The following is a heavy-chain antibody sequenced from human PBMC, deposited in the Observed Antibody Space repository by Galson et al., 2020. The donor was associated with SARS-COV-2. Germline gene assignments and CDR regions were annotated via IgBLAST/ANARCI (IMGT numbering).Heavy chain of an antibody. D-gene: IGHD2-21*02. Sequence: GGSLRLSCAASSFTLRNAWMNWVRQAPGTGLEWVGRIRSESDGGPTDFADYAAPVKGRFTISKDDSQNILYLQMNSLKTEDTAVYYCTTGDHAVYWGQGTLVTVSS. CDR1: SFTLRNAW. CDR2: IRSESDGGPTDFA. V-gene: IGHV3-15*07. CDR3: TTGDHAVY. J-gene: IGHJ4*02.